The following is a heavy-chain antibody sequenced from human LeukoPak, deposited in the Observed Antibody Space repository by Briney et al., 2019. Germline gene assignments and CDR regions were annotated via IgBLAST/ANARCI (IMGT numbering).Heavy chain of an antibody. Sequence: GGSLRLSCAASGFTFSSYGMPWVRQAPGKGLEWVAVISYDGSNKYYADSVKGRFTIFRDNSKNTLYMQMNSLRAEDTAVYYCAKEIQLWPSGGDYWGQGTLVSVSS. CDR2: ISYDGSNK. J-gene: IGHJ4*02. D-gene: IGHD5-18*01. CDR1: GFTFSSYG. V-gene: IGHV3-30*18. CDR3: AKEIQLWPSGGDY.